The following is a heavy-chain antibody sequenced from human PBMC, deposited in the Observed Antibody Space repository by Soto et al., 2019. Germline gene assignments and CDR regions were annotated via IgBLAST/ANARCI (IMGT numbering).Heavy chain of an antibody. J-gene: IGHJ4*02. CDR1: GGSISSCGYY. V-gene: IGHV4-31*03. D-gene: IGHD3-3*01. CDR2: IYYSGSN. CDR3: ARGLSSGFGVVIL. Sequence: QVQLQESGPGLVKPSQTLSLTCTVSGGSISSCGYYWSWIRQHPGQGLERIGYIYYSGSNYYNPSLKSRVNISVDTSKNQFSLKLSSVTAADTAVYYCARGLSSGFGVVILWGQGTMVTVSS.